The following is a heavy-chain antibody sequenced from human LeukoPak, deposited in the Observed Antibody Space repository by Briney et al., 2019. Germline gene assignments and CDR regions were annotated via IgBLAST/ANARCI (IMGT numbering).Heavy chain of an antibody. D-gene: IGHD2-15*01. CDR1: GYSISSGYY. CDR3: ARGYCSGGSCYSYYYYNYMDV. J-gene: IGHJ6*03. CDR2: IYYSGST. Sequence: SETLSLTCSVSGYSISSGYYWGWIRQPPGKGLEWIGSIYYSGSTYYNPSLKSRVTISVDTSKNQFSLKLSSVTAADTAVYYCARGYCSGGSCYSYYYYNYMDVWGKGTTVTVSS. V-gene: IGHV4-38-2*02.